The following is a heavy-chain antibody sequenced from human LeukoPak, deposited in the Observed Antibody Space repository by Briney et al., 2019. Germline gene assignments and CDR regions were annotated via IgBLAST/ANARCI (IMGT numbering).Heavy chain of an antibody. CDR3: ARDLTMVRGVIIPELDY. CDR1: GFTFSDYY. J-gene: IGHJ4*02. Sequence: PGGSLRLSCAASGFTFSDYYMSWIRQAPGKGLEWVSYISSSGSTIYYADSVKGRFTISRDNAKNSLYLQMNGLRAEDTAVYYCARDLTMVRGVIIPELDYWGQGTLVTVSS. D-gene: IGHD3-10*01. CDR2: ISSSGSTI. V-gene: IGHV3-11*01.